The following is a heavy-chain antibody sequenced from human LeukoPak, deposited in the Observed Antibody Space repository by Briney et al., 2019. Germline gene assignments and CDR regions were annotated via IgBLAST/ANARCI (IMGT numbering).Heavy chain of an antibody. J-gene: IGHJ5*02. V-gene: IGHV4-34*01. D-gene: IGHD6-19*01. CDR1: SEFFSGYY. CDR2: INDSGTT. CDR3: ARRAVAGWLIDP. Sequence: SETLSLTCGVSSEFFSGYYWGWIRQPPGKGLEWIGDINDSGTTKYNPTLKSRVTISIDSSKRQFSLKVKSVTAADTAVYYCARRAVAGWLIDPWGQGTLVTVSS.